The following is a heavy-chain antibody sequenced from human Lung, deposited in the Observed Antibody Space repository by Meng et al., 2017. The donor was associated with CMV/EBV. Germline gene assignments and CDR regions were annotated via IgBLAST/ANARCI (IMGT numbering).Heavy chain of an antibody. CDR3: ARDPVRGDLDY. CDR2: INTDGSST. D-gene: IGHD3-10*01. Sequence: GXXKISXAASGFTFSNYWIHWVRQAPGKGLEWVSRINTDGSSTAYADSVKGRFTISRDNAKNTVFLHISSVRAEDTAVFYCARDPVRGDLDYWGQGTLVTVSS. V-gene: IGHV3-74*01. CDR1: GFTFSNYW. J-gene: IGHJ4*02.